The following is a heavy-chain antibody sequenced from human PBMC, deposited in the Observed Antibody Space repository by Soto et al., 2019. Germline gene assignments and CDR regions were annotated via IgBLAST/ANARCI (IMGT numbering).Heavy chain of an antibody. D-gene: IGHD3-22*01. CDR1: GASVSHGY. CDR3: ARSYYDSTGFAVDP. CDR2: MYFGGSF. Sequence: QMQLQASGQGLVKPSETLSLTCNVSGASVSHGYWSWIRQPPGKGLEWIGFMYFGGSFNYNPSLTSRATLPVETSKNHFSMKLTSVTASDTAVYYCARSYYDSTGFAVDPWGQGTLLTVSS. V-gene: IGHV4-59*02. J-gene: IGHJ5*02.